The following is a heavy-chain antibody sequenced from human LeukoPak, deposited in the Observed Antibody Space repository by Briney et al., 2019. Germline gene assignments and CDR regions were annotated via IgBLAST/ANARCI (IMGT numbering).Heavy chain of an antibody. Sequence: GESLKISCRGSGYSFSTYWVGWVRQMPGQGLEWMGIIYPGDSDTRYSPSFQGQVTISADKSISTAYLQWSSLKASDTAMYYCARRSWGYSYGPDFDYWGQGALVTVSS. J-gene: IGHJ4*02. CDR2: IYPGDSDT. V-gene: IGHV5-51*01. CDR3: ARRSWGYSYGPDFDY. D-gene: IGHD5-18*01. CDR1: GYSFSTYW.